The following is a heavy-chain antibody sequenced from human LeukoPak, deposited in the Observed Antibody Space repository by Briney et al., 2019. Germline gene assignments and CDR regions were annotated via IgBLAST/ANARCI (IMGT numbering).Heavy chain of an antibody. D-gene: IGHD6-13*01. CDR3: ARGRAADYYGMDV. Sequence: ASAKVSCKASGYTFISCAMHWVRQAPGQRLEWMGWSNAGNGNTKYSQEFQGRVTITRDTSASTAYMELSSLRSEDMAVYYCARGRAADYYGMDVWGQGTTVTVSS. CDR1: GYTFISCA. CDR2: SNAGNGNT. V-gene: IGHV1-3*02. J-gene: IGHJ6*02.